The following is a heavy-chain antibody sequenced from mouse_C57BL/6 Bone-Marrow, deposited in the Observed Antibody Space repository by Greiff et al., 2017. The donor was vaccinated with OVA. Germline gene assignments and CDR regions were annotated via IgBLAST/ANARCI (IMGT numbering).Heavy chain of an antibody. CDR1: GYTFTDYN. Sequence: EVKLQESGPELVKPGASVKIPCKASGYTFTDYNMDWVKQSHGKSLEWIGDINPNNGGTIYNQKFKGKATLTVDKSSSTAYMELRSLTSEDTAVYYCARGDSSGYVAFAYWGQGTLVTVSA. V-gene: IGHV1-18*01. J-gene: IGHJ3*01. CDR3: ARGDSSGYVAFAY. D-gene: IGHD3-2*02. CDR2: INPNNGGT.